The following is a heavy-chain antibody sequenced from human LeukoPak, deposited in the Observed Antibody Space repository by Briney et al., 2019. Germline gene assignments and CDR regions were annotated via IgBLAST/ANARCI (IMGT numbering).Heavy chain of an antibody. D-gene: IGHD3-22*01. V-gene: IGHV4-4*07. CDR3: ARGKSRVTMIVD. J-gene: IGHJ4*02. Sequence: SETLSLTCTVSGGSISSYYWSWIRQPAGKGLEWIGRIYTSGSTNYNPSLKSRVTISVDTSKNQFSLKLSSVTAADTAVYYCARGKSRVTMIVDWGQGTLVTVSS. CDR2: IYTSGST. CDR1: GGSISSYY.